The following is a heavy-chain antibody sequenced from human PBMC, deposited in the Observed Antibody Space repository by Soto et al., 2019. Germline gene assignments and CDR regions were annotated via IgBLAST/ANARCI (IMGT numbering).Heavy chain of an antibody. CDR3: ANVVG. CDR1: GFALLSFA. D-gene: IGHD2-2*01. CDR2: SSGTGANA. Sequence: EVQLLESGGDLVQPGGSLRLSCAGSGFALLSFAMNWVRQAPGKGLEWVAASSGTGANAYYTDSVRGRFTVSRDNSKNMVFLEMNSLRVEDTAVCYCANVVGWGQGTLVTVSS. V-gene: IGHV3-23*01. J-gene: IGHJ4*02.